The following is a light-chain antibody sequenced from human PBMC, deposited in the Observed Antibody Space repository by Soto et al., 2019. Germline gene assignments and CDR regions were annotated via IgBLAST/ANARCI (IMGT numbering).Light chain of an antibody. CDR2: DAS. CDR1: QSISSW. J-gene: IGKJ1*01. Sequence: DIHMTRSPSTLSASVGHIFTITCRASQSISSWLAWYQQKPGKAPKLLISDASSLESGVPSRFSGDRSGTEFTLTINSLHPEDVATYFCQQFSSHWTFGQGTQVDI. V-gene: IGKV1-5*01. CDR3: QQFSSHWT.